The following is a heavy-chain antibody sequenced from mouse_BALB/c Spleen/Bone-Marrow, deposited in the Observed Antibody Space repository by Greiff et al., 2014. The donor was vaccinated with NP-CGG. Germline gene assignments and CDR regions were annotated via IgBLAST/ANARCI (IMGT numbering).Heavy chain of an antibody. CDR2: IWSDGST. V-gene: IGHV2-6-1*01. CDR3: ARHRYYAMDY. J-gene: IGHJ4*01. CDR1: GFSLTNYG. Sequence: VQVVESGPGLVAPSQSLSITCTISGFSLTNYGVHWVRQPPGKGLEWLVVIWSDGSTTYNSALKSRLSISKDNSKSQVFLKMNSLQTADTAMYYCARHRYYAMDYWGQGTSVTVSS.